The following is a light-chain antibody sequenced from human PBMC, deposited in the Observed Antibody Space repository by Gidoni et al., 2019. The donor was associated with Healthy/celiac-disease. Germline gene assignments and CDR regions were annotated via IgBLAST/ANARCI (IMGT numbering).Light chain of an antibody. CDR3: QQYNKWPLT. CDR1: QSVSSN. J-gene: IGKJ4*01. Sequence: EIVMTQSPATLSVSPGERATLACRASQSVSSNLAWYQQKRGQAPRLLIYGASTRATGIPARFSGSGSGTEFTLTIRSLQPEDFAVYYCQQYNKWPLTFGGXTKVEIK. CDR2: GAS. V-gene: IGKV3-15*01.